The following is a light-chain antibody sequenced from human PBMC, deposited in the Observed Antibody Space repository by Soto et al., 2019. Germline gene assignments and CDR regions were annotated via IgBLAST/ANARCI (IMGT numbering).Light chain of an antibody. CDR2: AAS. CDR3: QQYNNWPYT. Sequence: VMTQSPATLSVSPGETATISCRASQTVYSNLAWYQQKPGQAPRLLIHAASTRASGVPARFSGSGSGTEFTLTISSLQSEDFAVYYCQQYNNWPYTFGQGTKVDIK. J-gene: IGKJ2*01. CDR1: QTVYSN. V-gene: IGKV3-15*01.